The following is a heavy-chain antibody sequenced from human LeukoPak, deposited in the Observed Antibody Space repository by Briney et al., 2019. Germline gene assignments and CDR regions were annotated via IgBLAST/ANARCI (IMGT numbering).Heavy chain of an antibody. J-gene: IGHJ6*03. Sequence: ASVKVSCKASGYTFTSYGISWVRQAPGQGLEWMGWISACNGNTNYAQELQGRVTMTTDTSTSTAYMELRSLRSDDTAVYYCARSGTYYDFWSGYSSYYYYYMDVWGKGTTVTVSS. CDR1: GYTFTSYG. V-gene: IGHV1-18*01. CDR2: ISACNGNT. D-gene: IGHD3-3*01. CDR3: ARSGTYYDFWSGYSSYYYYYMDV.